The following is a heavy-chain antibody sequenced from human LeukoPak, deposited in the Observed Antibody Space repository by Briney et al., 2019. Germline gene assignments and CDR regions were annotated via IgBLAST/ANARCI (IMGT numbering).Heavy chain of an antibody. Sequence: GASVKVSCMASGYTFTGYYMHWVRQAPGRGLEWMGWINPNSGGTNYAQKFQGRVTMTRDTSISTAYMELSRLRSDDTAVYYCARAEGWLPPYNFDYWGQGTLVTVSS. V-gene: IGHV1-2*02. CDR1: GYTFTGYY. CDR3: ARAEGWLPPYNFDY. D-gene: IGHD5-24*01. J-gene: IGHJ4*02. CDR2: INPNSGGT.